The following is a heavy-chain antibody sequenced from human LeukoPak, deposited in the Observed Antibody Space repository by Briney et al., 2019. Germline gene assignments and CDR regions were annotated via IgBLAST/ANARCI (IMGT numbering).Heavy chain of an antibody. V-gene: IGHV1-69*13. CDR3: ARGDTAMVVGVRLDY. CDR1: GDTFSSYA. Sequence: SVKVSCKASGDTFSSYAISWVRQAPGQGLEWMGGIIPIFGTANYPQKFQGRVTVTADESTSTAYMELSSLRSEDTAVYYCARGDTAMVVGVRLDYWGQGTLVTVSS. CDR2: IIPIFGTA. D-gene: IGHD5-18*01. J-gene: IGHJ4*02.